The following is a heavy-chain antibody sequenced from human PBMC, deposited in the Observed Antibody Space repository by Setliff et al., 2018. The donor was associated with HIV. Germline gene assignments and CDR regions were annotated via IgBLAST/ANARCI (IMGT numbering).Heavy chain of an antibody. CDR3: ARRRVDAAKAAFDY. D-gene: IGHD5-18*01. CDR1: GDSISNGNFY. Sequence: PSETLSLTCTVSGDSISNGNFYWSWIRQSAGKGLEWFGHIYRTGGANYNPSLKSRLTISVDTSKNQFSLNLSSVTAADTAVYYCARRRVDAAKAAFDYWGQGTLVTVSS. V-gene: IGHV4-61*09. CDR2: IYRTGGA. J-gene: IGHJ4*02.